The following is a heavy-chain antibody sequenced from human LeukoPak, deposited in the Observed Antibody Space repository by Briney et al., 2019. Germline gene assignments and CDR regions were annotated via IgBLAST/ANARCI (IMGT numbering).Heavy chain of an antibody. J-gene: IGHJ4*02. CDR3: ARVTMVRGVIEVDY. Sequence: PSQTLSLTCTVSGGSIISGDYDWGWIRQPPGKGLEWIGYIYYSGSTYYNPSLKSRVTISVDPSKNQFSLKLSSVTAADTAVYYCARVTMVRGVIEVDYWGQGTLVTVSS. CDR2: IYYSGST. CDR1: GGSIISGDYD. D-gene: IGHD3-10*01. V-gene: IGHV4-30-4*01.